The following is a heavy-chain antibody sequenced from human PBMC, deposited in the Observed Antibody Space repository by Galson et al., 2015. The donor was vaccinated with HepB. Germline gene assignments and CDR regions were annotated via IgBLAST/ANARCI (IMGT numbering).Heavy chain of an antibody. Sequence: ETLSLTCTVSGGSVSSGSYYWSWIRQPPGKGLEWIGYIYYSGSTNYNPSLKSRVTISVDTSKNQFSLKLSSVTAADTAVYYCARDGMARYYYGMDVWGQGTLVTVSS. J-gene: IGHJ6*02. CDR2: IYYSGST. CDR1: GGSVSSGSYY. CDR3: ARDGMARYYYGMDV. V-gene: IGHV4-61*01. D-gene: IGHD3-10*01.